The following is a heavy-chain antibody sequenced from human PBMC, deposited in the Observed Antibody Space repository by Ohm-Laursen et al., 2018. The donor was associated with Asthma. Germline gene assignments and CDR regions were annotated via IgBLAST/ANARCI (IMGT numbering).Heavy chain of an antibody. J-gene: IGHJ4*02. V-gene: IGHV3-23*01. CDR2: ISGSGGST. D-gene: IGHD3-22*01. Sequence: SLRLSCAASGFTFSSYAMSWVRQAPGKGLEWVSAISGSGGSTYYADSVKGRFTISRDNSKNTLYLQMNSLRAEDTAAYYCAKSYYYDSSGYYPSLALFDYWGQGTLVTVSS. CDR3: AKSYYYDSSGYYPSLALFDY. CDR1: GFTFSSYA.